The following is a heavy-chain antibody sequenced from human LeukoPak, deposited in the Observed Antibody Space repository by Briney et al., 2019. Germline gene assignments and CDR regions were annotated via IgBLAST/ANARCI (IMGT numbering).Heavy chain of an antibody. CDR3: AKGSNTGRGPYFDY. D-gene: IGHD3-16*01. CDR2: INPSGGST. J-gene: IGHJ4*02. Sequence: ASVKVSCKASGHTFTSYYMHWVRQAPGQGLEWMGIINPSGGSTTYAQMFQGRVTMTRDTSTRTVYMELSSLRSGDTAAYYCAKGSNTGRGPYFDYWGQGTLVTVSS. CDR1: GHTFTSYY. V-gene: IGHV1-46*01.